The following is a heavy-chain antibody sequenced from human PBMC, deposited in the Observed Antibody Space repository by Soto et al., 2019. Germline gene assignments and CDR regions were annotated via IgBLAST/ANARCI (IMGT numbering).Heavy chain of an antibody. Sequence: LRLSCAASGFTFTRYSMNWVRQAPGKGLEWVSSISSTTNYIYYADSMKGRFTVSRDNAKNSVYLEMNSLSAEDTAVYYCARESEDLTSNFDYWGQGTLVTVSS. V-gene: IGHV3-21*01. CDR2: ISSTTNYI. CDR3: ARESEDLTSNFDY. J-gene: IGHJ4*02. CDR1: GFTFTRYS.